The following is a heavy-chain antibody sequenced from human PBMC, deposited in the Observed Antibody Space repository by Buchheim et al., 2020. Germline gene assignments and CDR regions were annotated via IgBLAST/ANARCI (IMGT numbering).Heavy chain of an antibody. J-gene: IGHJ4*02. CDR1: GGSFSGYY. Sequence: QVQLQQWGAGLLKPSETLSLTCAVYGGSFSGYYWSWIRQPPGKGLEWIGEINHSGSTNYNPSLKSRVTISVDTSKNQFSLKLSSVTAADTAVYYCARASYDYVWGSYRYSSGYRRLDYWGQGTL. CDR3: ARASYDYVWGSYRYSSGYRRLDY. V-gene: IGHV4-34*01. D-gene: IGHD3-16*02. CDR2: INHSGST.